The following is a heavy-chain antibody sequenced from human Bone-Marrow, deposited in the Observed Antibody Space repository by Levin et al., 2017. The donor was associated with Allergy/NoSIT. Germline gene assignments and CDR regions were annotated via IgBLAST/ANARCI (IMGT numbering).Heavy chain of an antibody. CDR1: GFSLTTSGLG. D-gene: IGHD7-27*01. CDR2: IYWDDDK. CDR3: ARRNWGDAFDI. Sequence: GSGPTLVKPTETLTLTCSFSGFSLTTSGLGVAWIRQPPGKALEWLALIYWDDDKLYSPSLKSRLTVTKDTSKNQVVLTMTNLDPVDAATYYCARRNWGDAFDIWGQGTMVTVSS. J-gene: IGHJ3*02. V-gene: IGHV2-5*02.